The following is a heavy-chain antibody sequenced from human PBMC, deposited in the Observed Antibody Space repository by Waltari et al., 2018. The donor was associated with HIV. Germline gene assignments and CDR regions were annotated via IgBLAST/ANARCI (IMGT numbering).Heavy chain of an antibody. CDR3: ARREGTYCSGGSCYSIYYYGMDV. CDR2: MNPNSGNT. J-gene: IGHJ6*02. CDR1: GYTFPSYD. Sequence: QVQLVQSGAEVKKPGASVKVSCTASGYTFPSYDINWVRQATAQGLEWMGWMNPNSGNTGYAQKFQGRVTMTRNTSISTAYMELSSLRSEDTAVYYCARREGTYCSGGSCYSIYYYGMDVWGQGTTVTVSS. V-gene: IGHV1-8*01. D-gene: IGHD2-15*01.